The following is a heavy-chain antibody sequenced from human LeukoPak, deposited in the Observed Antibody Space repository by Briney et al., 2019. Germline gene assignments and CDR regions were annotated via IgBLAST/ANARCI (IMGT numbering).Heavy chain of an antibody. J-gene: IGHJ4*02. CDR3: ARDIVVVGFDY. D-gene: IGHD3-22*01. CDR2: ISSSSSYI. Sequence: GGSLRLSCAASGFTFSSYSMNWVRQAPGKGLEWVSSISSSSSYIYYADSVKGRFTISRNNAKNSLYLQMNSLRAEDTAVYYCARDIVVVGFDYWGQGTLVTVSS. V-gene: IGHV3-21*01. CDR1: GFTFSSYS.